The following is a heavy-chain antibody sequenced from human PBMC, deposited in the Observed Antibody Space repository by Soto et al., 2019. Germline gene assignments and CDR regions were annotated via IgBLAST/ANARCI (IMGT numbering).Heavy chain of an antibody. V-gene: IGHV3-33*01. CDR1: GFTFSSYG. CDR3: AIDFYTTVSDAFDI. D-gene: IGHD1-1*01. J-gene: IGHJ3*02. CDR2: IWYDGSNK. Sequence: QVQLVESGGGVVQPGRSLRLSCAASGFTFSSYGMHWVRLAPGKGLEWVAVIWYDGSNKYYADSVKGRFTISRDNSKNTLYLQMNCLRAEDTAVYDCAIDFYTTVSDAFDIWGQGTMVTFSS.